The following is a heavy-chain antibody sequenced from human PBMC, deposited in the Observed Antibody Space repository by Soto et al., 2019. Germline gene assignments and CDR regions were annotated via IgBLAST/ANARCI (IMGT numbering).Heavy chain of an antibody. CDR1: GGSFSGYY. CDR2: IYYSGST. Sequence: QVQLQQWGAGLLKPSETLSLTCAVYGGSFSGYYWSWIRQPPGKGLEWIGYIYYSGSTNYNPSLKSRVTISVDTSKNQFSLKLSSVTAADTAVYYCARDLRGYCSSTSCYPLYYYYGMDVWGQGTTVTVSS. J-gene: IGHJ6*02. D-gene: IGHD2-2*01. V-gene: IGHV4-34*11. CDR3: ARDLRGYCSSTSCYPLYYYYGMDV.